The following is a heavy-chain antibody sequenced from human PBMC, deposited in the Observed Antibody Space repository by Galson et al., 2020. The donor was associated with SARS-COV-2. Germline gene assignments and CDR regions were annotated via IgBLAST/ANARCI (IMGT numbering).Heavy chain of an antibody. CDR2: ISTSSSYT. CDR1: GFPFSTYS. D-gene: IGHD5-18*01. CDR3: ARDEGIRGYNDGRSYYGMDV. Sequence: ESLKISCAASGFPFSTYSMNWVRLAPGKGLEWVSSISTSSSYTYYVDSVKGRVSISRDNPSNYLYLQMNSLRAEDTAVYYCARDEGIRGYNDGRSYYGMDVWGQGTTVTVSS. V-gene: IGHV3-21*01. J-gene: IGHJ6*02.